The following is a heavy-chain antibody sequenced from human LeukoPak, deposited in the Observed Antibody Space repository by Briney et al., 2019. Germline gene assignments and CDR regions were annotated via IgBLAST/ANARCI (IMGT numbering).Heavy chain of an antibody. CDR3: ARDDDGSEWLNPLKFDY. Sequence: GGSLRLSCAASGFTFSSYAMSWVRQAPGKGLEWVSAISGSGGSTYYADSVKGRFTISRDNSKNTLYLQMNSLRAEDTAVYYCARDDDGSEWLNPLKFDYWGQGTLVTVSS. CDR2: ISGSGGST. CDR1: GFTFSSYA. V-gene: IGHV3-23*01. D-gene: IGHD3-3*01. J-gene: IGHJ4*02.